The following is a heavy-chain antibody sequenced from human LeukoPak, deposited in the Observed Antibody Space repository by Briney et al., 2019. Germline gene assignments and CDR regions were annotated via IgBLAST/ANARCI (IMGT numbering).Heavy chain of an antibody. CDR2: ISSSGSTI. CDR3: ARQSRSSSSLHFDY. CDR1: GFTFSSYE. Sequence: GGSLRLSCAASGFTFSSYEMNWVRQAPGKGLEWVSYISSSGSTIYYADSVKGRFTISRDNAKNSLYLQMNSLRAEDTAVYYCARQSRSSSSLHFDYWGQGTLVTVSS. J-gene: IGHJ4*02. D-gene: IGHD6-6*01. V-gene: IGHV3-48*03.